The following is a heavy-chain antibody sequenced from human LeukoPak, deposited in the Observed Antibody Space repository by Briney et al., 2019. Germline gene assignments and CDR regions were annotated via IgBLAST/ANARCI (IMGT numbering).Heavy chain of an antibody. CDR3: ARSGHIRLWDLPTPFDF. J-gene: IGHJ4*02. Sequence: ASVKVSCKASGYTFTSYYMHWVRQAPGQGLEWMGIINPSGGSTSYAQKFQGRVTMTRDTSASTVSMELSSLRSEDTAVYYCARSGHIRLWDLPTPFDFWGQGTLVTVSS. V-gene: IGHV1-46*01. CDR2: INPSGGST. CDR1: GYTFTSYY. D-gene: IGHD1-26*01.